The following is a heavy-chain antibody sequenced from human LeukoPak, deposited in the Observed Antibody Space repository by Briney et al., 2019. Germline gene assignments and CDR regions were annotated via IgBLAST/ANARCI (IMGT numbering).Heavy chain of an antibody. CDR1: GFTFSDYA. J-gene: IGHJ4*02. D-gene: IGHD4-23*01. CDR2: ISYDGSNK. V-gene: IGHV3-30*04. CDR3: AKEGGNSDPSSVY. Sequence: PGGSLRLSCAASGFTFSDYALHWVRQAPGKGLEWVAVISYDGSNKYYADSVEGRFTISRDNSKNTLYLQMNSLRAEDTAVYYCAKEGGNSDPSSVYWGQGTLVTVSS.